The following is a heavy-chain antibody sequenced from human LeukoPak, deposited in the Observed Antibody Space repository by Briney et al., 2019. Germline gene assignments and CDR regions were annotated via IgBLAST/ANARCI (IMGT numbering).Heavy chain of an antibody. J-gene: IGHJ4*02. CDR2: IYYSGST. Sequence: PSETLSLTCTVSGGSISSYYWSRIRQPPGKGLEWIGYIYYSGSTNYNPSLKSRVTISVDTSKNQFSLKLSSVTAADTAVYYCARASAYDFWSGYAPFDYWGQGTLVTVSS. CDR1: GGSISSYY. CDR3: ARASAYDFWSGYAPFDY. D-gene: IGHD3-3*01. V-gene: IGHV4-59*01.